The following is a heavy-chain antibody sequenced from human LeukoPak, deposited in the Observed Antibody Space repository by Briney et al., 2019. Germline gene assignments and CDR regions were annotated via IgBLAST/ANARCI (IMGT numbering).Heavy chain of an antibody. D-gene: IGHD3-22*01. CDR1: GGSISSYY. J-gene: IGHJ6*03. CDR2: IYYSGST. V-gene: IGHV4-59*12. CDR3: ARATVGSSGYYGYYYVDV. Sequence: SETLSLTCTVSGGSISSYYWSWIRQPPGKELEWIGYIYYSGSTNYNPSLKSRVTMSVDTSKNQFSLKLSSVTAADTAVYYCARATVGSSGYYGYYYVDVWGKGTTVTVSS.